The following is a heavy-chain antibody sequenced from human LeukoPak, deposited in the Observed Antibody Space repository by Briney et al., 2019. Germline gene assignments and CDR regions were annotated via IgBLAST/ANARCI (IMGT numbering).Heavy chain of an antibody. CDR1: GGSIGSYY. V-gene: IGHV4-59*01. Sequence: SETLSLSCTVSGGSIGSYYWRWIRQPPGKGLEWIGYIYYSGSTDYNPSLKSRVTISLHTSKNQFSLKLSSVTAADTAVYYSATYTPFETWGQGTMVTVSS. CDR2: IYYSGST. D-gene: IGHD2-2*02. CDR3: ATYTPFET. J-gene: IGHJ3*02.